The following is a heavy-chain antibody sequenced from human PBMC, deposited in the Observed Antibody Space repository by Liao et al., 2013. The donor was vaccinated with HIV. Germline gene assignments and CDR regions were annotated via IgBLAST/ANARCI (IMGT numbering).Heavy chain of an antibody. CDR2: ITGSGST. CDR1: GASISGIYS. J-gene: IGHJ4*02. D-gene: IGHD6-13*01. CDR3: ARREQQLAIFDF. Sequence: QVHLQESGSGLARPSQPLFVTCSVSGASISGIYSWSWVRRPPGGGLEWIGYITGSGSTSYNPSLQSRVTISVDTSKNQFSLKLSSVTAADTAVYYCARREQQLAIFDFWGQGTLVTVSS. V-gene: IGHV4-30-2*05.